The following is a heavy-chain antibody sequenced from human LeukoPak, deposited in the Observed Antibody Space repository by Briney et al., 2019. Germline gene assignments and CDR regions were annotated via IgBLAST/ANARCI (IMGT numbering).Heavy chain of an antibody. CDR3: ARAGMYYYYYYMDV. D-gene: IGHD1-14*01. CDR1: GGSFSGYY. V-gene: IGHV4-34*01. CDR2: INHSVST. Sequence: SETLSLTCAVYGGSFSGYYWSWIRQPPGKGLEWIGEINHSVSTNYNPSLKSRVTISVDTSKNQFSLKLSSVTAADTAVYYCARAGMYYYYYYMDVWGKGTTVTISS. J-gene: IGHJ6*03.